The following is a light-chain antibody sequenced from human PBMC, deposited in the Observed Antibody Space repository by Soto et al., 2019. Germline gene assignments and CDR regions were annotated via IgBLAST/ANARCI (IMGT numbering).Light chain of an antibody. CDR1: QSLVHSDGNTY. J-gene: IGKJ1*01. CDR2: KVS. Sequence: VVMSRSPVSLPVALVQSASISHRPSQSLVHSDGNTYFNWFQQRPGQPPRRLIYKVSNRDSGVPDRFSGSGSGTDFTLKISRVEAEDVGVYYCLQTIHWPWTFRHGTKVDIK. CDR3: LQTIHWPWT. V-gene: IGKV2-30*02.